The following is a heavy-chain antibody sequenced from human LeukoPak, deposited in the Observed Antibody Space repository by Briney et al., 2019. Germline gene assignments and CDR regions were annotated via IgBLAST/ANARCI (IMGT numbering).Heavy chain of an antibody. CDR2: IYYSGST. J-gene: IGHJ3*02. CDR1: GGSISSYY. V-gene: IGHV4-59*12. CDR3: ARDLSSSFLAFDI. D-gene: IGHD6-6*01. Sequence: PSETLSLTCTVSGGSISSYYWSWIRQPPGKGLEWIGNIYYSGSTNYNPSLKSRVTISVDTSKNQFSLQLNSVTPEDTAVYYCARDLSSSFLAFDIWGQGTMVTVSS.